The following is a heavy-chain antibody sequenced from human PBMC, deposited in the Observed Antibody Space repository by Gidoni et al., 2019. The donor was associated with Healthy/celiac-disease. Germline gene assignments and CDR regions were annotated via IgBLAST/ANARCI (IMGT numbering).Heavy chain of an antibody. CDR1: GGTFSSYA. D-gene: IGHD4-4*01. CDR3: ARDSESNHGFYYYYMDV. CDR2: IIPIFGTA. J-gene: IGHJ6*03. V-gene: IGHV1-69*01. Sequence: QVQLVQSGAAVKKPGSSVKVSCKDSGGTFSSYAISWVRQAPGQGLEWMGGIIPIFGTANYAQKFQGRVTITADESTSTAYMELSSLRSEDTAVYYCARDSESNHGFYYYYMDVWGKGTSVTVSS.